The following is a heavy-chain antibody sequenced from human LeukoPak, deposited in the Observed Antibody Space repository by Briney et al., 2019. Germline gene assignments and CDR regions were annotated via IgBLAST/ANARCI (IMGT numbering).Heavy chain of an antibody. J-gene: IGHJ6*02. CDR1: GGSFSGYY. CDR3: ARGLHCSSTSCYLYYYYYYGMDV. CDR2: INHSGST. Sequence: SETLSLTCAVYGGSFSGYYRSWIRQPPGKGLEWIGEINHSGSTNYNPSLKSRVTISVDTSKNQFSLKLSSVTAADTAVYYCARGLHCSSTSCYLYYYYYYGMDVWGQGTTVTVSS. D-gene: IGHD2-2*01. V-gene: IGHV4-34*01.